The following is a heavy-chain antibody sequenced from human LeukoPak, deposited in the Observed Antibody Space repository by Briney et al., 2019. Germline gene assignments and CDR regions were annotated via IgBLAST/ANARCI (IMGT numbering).Heavy chain of an antibody. CDR3: AKDTSALAYCGGDCYPDAFDI. CDR1: GFTFSSYG. V-gene: IGHV3-30*19. J-gene: IGHJ3*02. CDR2: ISYDGGDK. D-gene: IGHD2-21*02. Sequence: PGGSLRLSCAASGFTFSSYGMHWVRQAPGKGLEWVTVISYDGGDKYYEDSVKGRFTISRDNSKNTLYLQMNSLRAEDTAVYYCAKDTSALAYCGGDCYPDAFDIWGQGTMVTVSS.